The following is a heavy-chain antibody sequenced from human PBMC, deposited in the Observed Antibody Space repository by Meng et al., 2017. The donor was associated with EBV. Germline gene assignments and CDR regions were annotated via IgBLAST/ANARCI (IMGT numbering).Heavy chain of an antibody. V-gene: IGHV1-69*01. J-gene: IGHJ5*02. CDR3: ARIVLDSYGSHGWFDT. CDR2: IIPILGTT. CDR1: GGSFSSHG. D-gene: IGHD5-18*01. Sequence: QVQLVQSGAEVKIPGFSVRVSCKAYGGSFSSHGIAWVRQAPGEGPEWMGGIIPILGTTNYAQKFQGRLTIVADASTTTAYMELNSLRSEDTAVYYCARIVLDSYGSHGWFDTWDQGPLVTVVS.